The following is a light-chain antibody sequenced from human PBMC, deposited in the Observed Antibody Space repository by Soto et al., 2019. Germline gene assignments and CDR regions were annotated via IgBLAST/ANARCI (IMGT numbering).Light chain of an antibody. CDR3: QQRSNWLT. CDR1: QSVNSR. V-gene: IGKV3-11*01. Sequence: EIVLTQSPGTLALSPGERATLSCRASQSVNSRLAWYQHKPGQAPRLLISGVSNRATGIPARFSGSGSGTDFTLTISSLAPEDFAVYYCQQRSNWLTFGQGTRLEIK. CDR2: GVS. J-gene: IGKJ5*01.